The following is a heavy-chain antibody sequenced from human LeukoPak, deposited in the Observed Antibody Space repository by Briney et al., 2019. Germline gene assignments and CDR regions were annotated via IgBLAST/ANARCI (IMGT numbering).Heavy chain of an antibody. Sequence: ASVKVSCKASGYTFTSYDINWVRQATGQGLEWIGWMNPNSGNTGYAQKFQGRVTMTRNTSISTAYMELSSLRSEDTAVYYCARGLDYYGSGRHPVLGIVSRDYYYMDVWGKGTTVTVSS. V-gene: IGHV1-8*01. CDR1: GYTFTSYD. J-gene: IGHJ6*03. CDR3: ARGLDYYGSGRHPVLGIVSRDYYYMDV. CDR2: MNPNSGNT. D-gene: IGHD3-10*01.